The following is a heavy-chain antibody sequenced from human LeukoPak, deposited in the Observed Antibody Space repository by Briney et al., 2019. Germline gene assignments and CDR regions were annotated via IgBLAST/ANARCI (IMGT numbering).Heavy chain of an antibody. Sequence: TSETLSLTCTVSGYSISSGYYWGWIRQPPGKGLEWIGSIYHSGSTYYNPSLKSRVTISVDTSKNQFSLKLSSVTAADTAVYYCARVKAPNYYDSSGPFDYWGQGTLVTVSS. V-gene: IGHV4-38-2*02. CDR1: GYSISSGYY. J-gene: IGHJ4*02. CDR2: IYHSGST. CDR3: ARVKAPNYYDSSGPFDY. D-gene: IGHD3-22*01.